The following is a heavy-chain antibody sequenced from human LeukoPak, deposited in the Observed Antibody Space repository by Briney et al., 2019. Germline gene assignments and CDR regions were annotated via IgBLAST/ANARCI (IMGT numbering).Heavy chain of an antibody. CDR3: ARGRYCSSTSCPYFDY. V-gene: IGHV1-18*01. Sequence: ASGKVSCKASGYTFTSYGISGVGQAPGQGGEGRGWISAYNGNTNYAKNLRGRVTMTTDTSTSTAYMELRSLRSDDTAVYYCARGRYCSSTSCPYFDYWGQGTLVTVSS. CDR2: ISAYNGNT. CDR1: GYTFTSYG. J-gene: IGHJ4*02. D-gene: IGHD2-2*01.